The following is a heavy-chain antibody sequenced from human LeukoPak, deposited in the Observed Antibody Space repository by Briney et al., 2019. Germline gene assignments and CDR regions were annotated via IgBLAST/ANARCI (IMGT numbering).Heavy chain of an antibody. D-gene: IGHD3-10*01. V-gene: IGHV1-69*13. J-gene: IGHJ5*02. CDR3: ARREFRGVWYWFDP. Sequence: ASVKVSCKASGGTFSSYAIGWVRQAPGQGLEWMGGIIPIFGTANYAQKFQGRVTITADESTSTAYMELSSLRSEDTAVYYCARREFRGVWYWFDPWGQGTLVTVSS. CDR2: IIPIFGTA. CDR1: GGTFSSYA.